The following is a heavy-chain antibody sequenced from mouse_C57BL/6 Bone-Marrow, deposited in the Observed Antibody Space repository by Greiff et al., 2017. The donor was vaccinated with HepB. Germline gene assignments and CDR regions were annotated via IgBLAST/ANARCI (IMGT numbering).Heavy chain of an antibody. CDR3: ARLGVGRYYFDY. D-gene: IGHD1-1*02. J-gene: IGHJ2*01. Sequence: QVQLQQPGTELVKPGASVKLSCKASGYTFTSYWMHWVKQRPGQGLEWIGNINPSNGGTNYNEKFKSKATLTVDKSTNTAYMQRSSLTSEDSAVYYCARLGVGRYYFDYWGQGTTLTVSS. CDR2: INPSNGGT. V-gene: IGHV1-53*01. CDR1: GYTFTSYW.